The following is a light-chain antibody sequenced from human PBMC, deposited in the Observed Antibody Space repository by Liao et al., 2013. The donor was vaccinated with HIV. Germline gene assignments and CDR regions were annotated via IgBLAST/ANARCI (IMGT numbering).Light chain of an antibody. CDR2: KDS. J-gene: IGLJ2*01. CDR3: QAWDTSSAHVV. V-gene: IGLV3-27*01. CDR1: VLAKKY. Sequence: SYELTQPSSVSVSPGQTARITCSGDVLAKKYARWFQQKPGQAPVLVIYKDSERPSGIPERFSGSSSGTTVTLTISGAQAMDEADYYCQAWDTSSAHVVFGGGTRLTVL.